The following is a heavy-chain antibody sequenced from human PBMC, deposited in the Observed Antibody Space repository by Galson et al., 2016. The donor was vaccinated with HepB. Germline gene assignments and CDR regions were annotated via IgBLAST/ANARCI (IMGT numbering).Heavy chain of an antibody. CDR1: SGSISSSSYY. CDR3: ARSALDYDISAGYYRPLAMDV. Sequence: LSLTCIVSSGSISSSSYYWDWIRQPPGKGLEWIGSIFYSGTSYYNPSLKSRVTMSVDTSKNQFSLKLSSVTAADTAVYFCARSALDYDISAGYYRPLAMDVWGQGTTVTVS. J-gene: IGHJ6*02. D-gene: IGHD3-9*01. CDR2: IFYSGTS. V-gene: IGHV4-39*07.